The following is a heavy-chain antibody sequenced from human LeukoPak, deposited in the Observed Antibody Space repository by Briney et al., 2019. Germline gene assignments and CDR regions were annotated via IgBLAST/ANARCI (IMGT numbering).Heavy chain of an antibody. CDR2: IWYDGSNK. V-gene: IGHV3-33*01. D-gene: IGHD6-25*01. CDR1: GFTFSSYG. Sequence: GGSLRLSCAASGFTFSSYGMHWVRQAPGKGLEWVAVIWYDGSNKYYADSVKGRFTVSRDNSKNTLYLQMNSLRAEDTAVYYCARGAGYSSAGTAFDYWGQGTLVTVSS. J-gene: IGHJ4*02. CDR3: ARGAGYSSAGTAFDY.